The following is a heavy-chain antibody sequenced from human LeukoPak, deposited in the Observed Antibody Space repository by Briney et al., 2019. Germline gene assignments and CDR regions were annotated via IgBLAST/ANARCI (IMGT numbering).Heavy chain of an antibody. J-gene: IGHJ4*02. Sequence: SETLSLTCTVSGGSISSSSYYWGWIRQPPGKGLEWIGSIYYSGRTYSNPSPKSRVTISVDTSKNQFSLKLTSVTAADTAVYYCARHDTQIVVVPAAMSFDYWGQGTLVTVSS. V-gene: IGHV4-39*01. CDR3: ARHDTQIVVVPAAMSFDY. D-gene: IGHD2-2*01. CDR2: IYYSGRT. CDR1: GGSISSSSYY.